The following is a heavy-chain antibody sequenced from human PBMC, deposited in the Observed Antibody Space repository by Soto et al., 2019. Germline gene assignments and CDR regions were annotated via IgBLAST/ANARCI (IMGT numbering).Heavy chain of an antibody. CDR1: GFPFSDYF. J-gene: IGHJ4*02. D-gene: IGHD6-6*01. V-gene: IGHV3-30*03. CDR2: ISYDGSSK. CDR3: ARDSRGGAARRPTFYY. Sequence: GGSLILSCAASGFPFSDYFMHWVRTAPGKGLEWLAVISYDGSSKYYADSVKGRFTISRDNAKSSLFLQMNGLRDEDTGIYYCARDSRGGAARRPTFYYWGRGTLVNVSA.